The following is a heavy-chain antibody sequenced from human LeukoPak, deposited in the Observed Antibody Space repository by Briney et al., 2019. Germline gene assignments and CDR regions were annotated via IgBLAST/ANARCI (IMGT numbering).Heavy chain of an antibody. CDR1: GFTSSTNW. J-gene: IGHJ5*02. V-gene: IGHV3-30-3*01. Sequence: PGGSLRLSCAASGFTSSTNWMHWVRQAPGKGLEWVAVISYDGSNKYYADSVKGRFTISRDNSKNTLYLQMNSLRAEDTAVYYCASLGIVVVTAIRWFDPWGQGTLVTVSS. CDR3: ASLGIVVVTAIRWFDP. D-gene: IGHD2-21*02. CDR2: ISYDGSNK.